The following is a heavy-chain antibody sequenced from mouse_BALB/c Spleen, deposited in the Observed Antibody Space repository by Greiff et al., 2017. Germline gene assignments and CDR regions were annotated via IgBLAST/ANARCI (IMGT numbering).Heavy chain of an antibody. CDR2: ISSGGST. V-gene: IGHV5-6-5*01. CDR3: ARRGEVDYAMAY. D-gene: IGHD1-1*01. J-gene: IGHJ4*01. Sequence: EVLLVESGGGLVKPGGSLKLSCAASGFTFSSYAMSWVRQTPEKRLEWVASISSGGSTYYPDSVKGRFTISRDNARNILYLQMSSLRSEDTAMYYCARRGEVDYAMAYWGQGTSVTVSA. CDR1: GFTFSSYA.